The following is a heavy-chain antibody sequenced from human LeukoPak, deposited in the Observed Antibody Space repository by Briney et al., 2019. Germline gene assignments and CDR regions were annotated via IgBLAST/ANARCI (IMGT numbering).Heavy chain of an antibody. CDR2: ISGGSIYI. Sequence: GGSLRLSCAASGFTFSNNTMNWVRQAPGKGLEWVSSISGGSIYIYYADSVKGRFTISRDNAKNSLYLQMNSLRAEDTAMYYCARDPVAAAQRGYFDYWGQGTLVTVSS. CDR3: ARDPVAAAQRGYFDY. J-gene: IGHJ4*02. CDR1: GFTFSNNT. D-gene: IGHD6-13*01. V-gene: IGHV3-21*01.